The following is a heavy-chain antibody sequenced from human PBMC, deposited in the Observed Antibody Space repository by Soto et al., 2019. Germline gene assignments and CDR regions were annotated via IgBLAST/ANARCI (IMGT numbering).Heavy chain of an antibody. CDR1: GYTFTSYG. J-gene: IGHJ4*02. Sequence: QVQLVQSGAEVKKPGASVKVSCKASGYTFTSYGISWVRQAPGQGLEWMGWINPYNGNTKYAQKLQGSVTMTTDTTTSTAYMELRSLRSDDTAVYYCAGDDAVGLFDYWGQGTLVTVSS. D-gene: IGHD1-26*01. CDR2: INPYNGNT. V-gene: IGHV1-18*01. CDR3: AGDDAVGLFDY.